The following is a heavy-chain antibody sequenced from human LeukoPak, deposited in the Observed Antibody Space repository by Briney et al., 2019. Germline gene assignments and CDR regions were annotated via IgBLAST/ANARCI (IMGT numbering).Heavy chain of an antibody. CDR2: FDPEDGET. Sequence: ASVKVSCKASEYTFTNYYIHWVRQAPGKGLEWMGGFDPEDGETIYAQKFQGRVTMTEDTSTDTAYMELSSLRSEDTAVYYCATASWREGHGGAFDIWGQGTMVTVSS. V-gene: IGHV1-24*01. CDR3: ATASWREGHGGAFDI. D-gene: IGHD6-13*01. J-gene: IGHJ3*02. CDR1: EYTFTNYY.